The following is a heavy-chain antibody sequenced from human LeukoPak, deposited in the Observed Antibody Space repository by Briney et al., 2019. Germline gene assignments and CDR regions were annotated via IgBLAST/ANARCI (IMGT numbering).Heavy chain of an antibody. D-gene: IGHD6-19*01. V-gene: IGHV1-2*06. CDR1: GYTFTGYY. J-gene: IGHJ4*02. Sequence: ASVKVSCKASGYTFTGYYMHWVRQAPGQGLEWMGRINPNSGGTNYAQKFQGRVTMTRDTSISTAYMELSRLRSDDTAVYYCARAAIAVAKRYYFDYWGQGTLVTVSS. CDR2: INPNSGGT. CDR3: ARAAIAVAKRYYFDY.